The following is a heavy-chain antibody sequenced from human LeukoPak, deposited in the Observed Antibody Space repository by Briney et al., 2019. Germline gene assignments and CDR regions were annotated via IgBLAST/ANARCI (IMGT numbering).Heavy chain of an antibody. J-gene: IGHJ4*02. CDR2: INHSEST. V-gene: IGHV4-34*01. CDR1: GGSFSGYY. D-gene: IGHD6-19*01. Sequence: PSETLSLTCAVYGGSFSGYYWSWIRQPPGKGLEWIGEINHSESTNYNPSLKSRVTISVDTSKNQFSLKLSSVTAADTAVYYCARDSSGWYYFDYWGQGTLVTVSS. CDR3: ARDSSGWYYFDY.